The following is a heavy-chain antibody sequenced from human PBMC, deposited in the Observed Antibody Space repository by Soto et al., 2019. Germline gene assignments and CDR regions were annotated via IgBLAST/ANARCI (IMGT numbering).Heavy chain of an antibody. J-gene: IGHJ5*02. CDR3: ARSTGNHSRRGGWFDP. Sequence: ASVKVSCKASGYTFTSYGISWVRQAPGQGLEWMGWISAYNGNTNYAQKLQGRVTMTTDTSTSTAYMELRSLRSDDTAVYYCARSTGNHSRRGGWFDPWGQGTLVTVSS. CDR1: GYTFTSYG. CDR2: ISAYNGNT. V-gene: IGHV1-18*01. D-gene: IGHD3-10*01.